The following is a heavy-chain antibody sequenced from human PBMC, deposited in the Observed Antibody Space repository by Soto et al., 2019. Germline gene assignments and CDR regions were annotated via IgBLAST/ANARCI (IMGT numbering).Heavy chain of an antibody. V-gene: IGHV4-31*02. D-gene: IGHD3-22*01. J-gene: IGHJ4*02. CDR2: IYYSGST. CDR1: GGSISSGGYY. Sequence: PSETLSLTCTVSGGSISSGGYYWSWIRQHPGKGLEWIGYIYYSGSTYYNPSLKSRVTISVDTSKNQFSLKLSSVTAADTAVYYCARGVEVYYDSSGIDYWGQGTLVTVSS. CDR3: ARGVEVYYDSSGIDY.